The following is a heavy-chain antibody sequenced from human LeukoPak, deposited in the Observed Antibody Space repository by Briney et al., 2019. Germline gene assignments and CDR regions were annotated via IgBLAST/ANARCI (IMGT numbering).Heavy chain of an antibody. CDR3: ARATPWDYGSGDPLQDYYGMDV. D-gene: IGHD3-10*01. J-gene: IGHJ6*02. CDR2: IYYSGST. Sequence: SETLSLTCTVSGGSISSSSYYWGWICQPPGKGLEWIGSIYYSGSTYYNPSLKSRVTISVDTSKSQFSLKLSSVTAADTAVYYCARATPWDYGSGDPLQDYYGMDVWGQGTTVTVSS. CDR1: GGSISSSSYY. V-gene: IGHV4-39*07.